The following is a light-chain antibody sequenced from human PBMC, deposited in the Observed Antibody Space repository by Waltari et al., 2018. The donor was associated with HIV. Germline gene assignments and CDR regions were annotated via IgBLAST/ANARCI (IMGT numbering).Light chain of an antibody. Sequence: EIVMTQSPATLSVSPGERATLSCRASQNIGTNLAWYQQKPGQAPRLLIYGASTRATGIPARFSGSGAGTEFTLAISSLEPEDFAIYYCQARHNWPPLFTFGPGTKVDMK. CDR1: QNIGTN. J-gene: IGKJ3*01. V-gene: IGKV3-15*01. CDR2: GAS. CDR3: QARHNWPPLFT.